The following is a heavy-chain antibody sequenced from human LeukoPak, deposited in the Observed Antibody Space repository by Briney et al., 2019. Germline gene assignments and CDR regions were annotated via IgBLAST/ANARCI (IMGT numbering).Heavy chain of an antibody. CDR3: ARVLYYYASSNYYPDY. CDR1: GFTVSSNY. V-gene: IGHV3-66*01. D-gene: IGHD3-22*01. J-gene: IGHJ4*02. CDR2: IYSGGST. Sequence: PGGSLRLSCAASGFTVSSNYMSWVRQAPGKGLEWVSVIYSGGSTYYADSVKGRFTISRDNSKNTLYLQMNSLRAEDTAVYYCARVLYYYASSNYYPDYWGQGTLVTVSS.